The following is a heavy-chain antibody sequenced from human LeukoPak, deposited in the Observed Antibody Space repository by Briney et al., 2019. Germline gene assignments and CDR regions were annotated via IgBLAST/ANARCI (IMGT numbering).Heavy chain of an antibody. Sequence: PGRSLRLSCAASGFTFSSYGMHWVRQAPGKGLEWVALISYDGSDKYYADSVKGRFTISRDNAKNSLYLQMNSLRAEDTAVYYCAGANSSGYYYEMTFDIWGQGTMVTVSS. CDR2: ISYDGSDK. CDR3: AGANSSGYYYEMTFDI. D-gene: IGHD3-22*01. V-gene: IGHV3-30*03. J-gene: IGHJ3*02. CDR1: GFTFSSYG.